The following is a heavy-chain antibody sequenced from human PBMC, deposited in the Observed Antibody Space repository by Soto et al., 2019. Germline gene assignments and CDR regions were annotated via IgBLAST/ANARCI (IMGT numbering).Heavy chain of an antibody. Sequence: SVKVSCKASGGTFSSYTISWVRQAPGQGLEWMGRIIPILGIANYAQKFQGRVTITADKSTSTAYMELSSLRSEDTAVYYCARDESGYDWGLAFDIWGQGTMVTVSS. D-gene: IGHD5-12*01. V-gene: IGHV1-69*04. J-gene: IGHJ3*02. CDR3: ARDESGYDWGLAFDI. CDR1: GGTFSSYT. CDR2: IIPILGIA.